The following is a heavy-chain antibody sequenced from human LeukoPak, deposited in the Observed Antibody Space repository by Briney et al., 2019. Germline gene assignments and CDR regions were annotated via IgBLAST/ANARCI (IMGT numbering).Heavy chain of an antibody. V-gene: IGHV4-30-2*01. CDR1: GGSISSGGYS. D-gene: IGHD2-2*01. CDR2: IYHSGST. Sequence: PSETLSLTCAVSGGSISSGGYSWSWIRQPPGKGLEWIGYIYHSGSTYYNPSLKSRVTISVDRSKNQFSLKLSSVTAADTAVYYCARGGPAALNWFDPWGQVTLVTVSS. CDR3: ARGGPAALNWFDP. J-gene: IGHJ5*02.